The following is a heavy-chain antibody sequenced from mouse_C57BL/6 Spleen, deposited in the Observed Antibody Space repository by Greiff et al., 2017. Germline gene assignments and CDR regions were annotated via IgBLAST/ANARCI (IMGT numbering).Heavy chain of an antibody. CDR2: ISGGGGNT. CDR1: GFTFSSYT. Sequence: DVKLVESGGGLVKPGGSLKLSCAASGFTFSSYTMSWVRQTPEKRLEWVATISGGGGNTYYPDSVKGRFTISRDNAKNTLYLQMSSLRSEDTALYYCARHYYGSSRAWFAYWGQGTLVTVSA. CDR3: ARHYYGSSRAWFAY. D-gene: IGHD1-1*01. V-gene: IGHV5-9*01. J-gene: IGHJ3*01.